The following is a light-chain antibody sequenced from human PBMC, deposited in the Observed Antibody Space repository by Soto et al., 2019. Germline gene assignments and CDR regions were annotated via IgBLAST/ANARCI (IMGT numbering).Light chain of an antibody. Sequence: DIQMTQSPSSLSASVGDRVTITCRASQGISNYLAWYQQKPGKVPKLLIYAASTLQSGVPSRFSGSGSGTDFTLTISSLHPLDVSTYYCQKYNCAPHTFGGGTKVDVK. J-gene: IGKJ4*01. V-gene: IGKV1-27*01. CDR2: AAS. CDR1: QGISNY. CDR3: QKYNCAPHT.